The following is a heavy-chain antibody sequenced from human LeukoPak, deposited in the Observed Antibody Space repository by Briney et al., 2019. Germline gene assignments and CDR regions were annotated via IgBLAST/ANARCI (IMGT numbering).Heavy chain of an antibody. CDR3: SKDRRESCGSMRCPNWFDW. CDR1: RFTFRAYA. CDR2: IRASGGTT. D-gene: IGHD2-15*01. Sequence: PVGSPRLSCAPSRFTFRAYAMRWVPQAPGKGREWGSAIRASGGTTYSADSVKGRFTISRDNSKNTLYMRMNSLRAPATPLYSCSKDRRESCGSMRCPNWFDWWGQGTLVTVSS. V-gene: IGHV3-23*01. J-gene: IGHJ5*01.